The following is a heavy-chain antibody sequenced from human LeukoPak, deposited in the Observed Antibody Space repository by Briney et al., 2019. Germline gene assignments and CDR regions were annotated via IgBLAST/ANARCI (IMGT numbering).Heavy chain of an antibody. Sequence: GGSLRLSCAASGFTFSSYSMNWVRQAPGKGLEWVSSISSSSSYIYYADSVKGRFTISRDNAKNSLYLQMNSLRAEDTAVYYCARVGLEGYGSGSYEASEDYYYYGMDVWGQGTTVTVSS. D-gene: IGHD3-10*01. CDR1: GFTFSSYS. CDR3: ARVGLEGYGSGSYEASEDYYYYGMDV. J-gene: IGHJ6*02. CDR2: ISSSSSYI. V-gene: IGHV3-21*01.